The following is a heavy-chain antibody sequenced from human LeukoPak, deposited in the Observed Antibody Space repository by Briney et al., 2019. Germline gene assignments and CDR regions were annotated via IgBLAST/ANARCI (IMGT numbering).Heavy chain of an antibody. D-gene: IGHD5-18*01. CDR2: IFPSSVEI. V-gene: IGHV3-23*01. J-gene: IGHJ4*02. Sequence: GGSLRLSCAASGFTFSDFPMTWVRQAPGKGLEWVSTIFPSSVEIHYADSVKGRFTISRDNSRSTLSLQMDSLRAEDTATYYCATYRQIQVPFEFWGQGTLVTVSS. CDR3: ATYRQIQVPFEF. CDR1: GFTFSDFP.